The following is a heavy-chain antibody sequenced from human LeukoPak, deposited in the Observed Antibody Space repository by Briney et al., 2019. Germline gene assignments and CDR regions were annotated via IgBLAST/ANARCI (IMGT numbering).Heavy chain of an antibody. J-gene: IGHJ6*03. V-gene: IGHV3-49*04. D-gene: IGHD3-10*01. CDR3: TRFMVRGVIIYMDV. Sequence: GGSLRLSCTASGFTFGDYAMSWVRQAPGKGLEGVGFIRSKAYGGTTEYAASVKGRFTMSRDDSKSIAYLQMNSLKTEDTAVYYCTRFMVRGVIIYMDVWGKGTTVTVSS. CDR1: GFTFGDYA. CDR2: IRSKAYGGTT.